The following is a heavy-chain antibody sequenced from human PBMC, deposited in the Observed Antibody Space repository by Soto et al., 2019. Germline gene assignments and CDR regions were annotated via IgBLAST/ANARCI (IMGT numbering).Heavy chain of an antibody. D-gene: IGHD3-10*01. J-gene: IGHJ5*02. V-gene: IGHV1-18*01. Sequence: ASVKVSCKASGYTFTSYGISWVRQAPGQGLEWMGWISAYNGNTNYAQKLQGRVTMTTDTSTSTAYMELRSLRSDDTAVYYCARDGSGSYFVHWFDPWGQGTMVTAPQ. CDR1: GYTFTSYG. CDR2: ISAYNGNT. CDR3: ARDGSGSYFVHWFDP.